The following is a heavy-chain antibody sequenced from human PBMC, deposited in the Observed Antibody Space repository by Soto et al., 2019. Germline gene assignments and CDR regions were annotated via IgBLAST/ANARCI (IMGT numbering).Heavy chain of an antibody. CDR3: ARGGYSSKYYFYYGMDV. D-gene: IGHD5-18*01. J-gene: IGHJ6*02. CDR2: IFHSGST. Sequence: QLQLQESGSGLVKPSQTLSLTCAVSGGSISSGGYSWSWIRQPPGKGLEWIGYIFHSGSTYYNPSLKSRVTITVDTSKNKFSLKLSSVTAADTAVYYCARGGYSSKYYFYYGMDVWGQGTTVTVSS. V-gene: IGHV4-30-2*01. CDR1: GGSISSGGYS.